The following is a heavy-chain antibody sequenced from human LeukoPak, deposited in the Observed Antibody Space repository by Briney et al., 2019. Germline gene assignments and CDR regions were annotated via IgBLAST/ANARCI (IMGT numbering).Heavy chain of an antibody. Sequence: SVKVSFKASVFTFTISAMQWVRQARGQRLEWIGWIVVGSGNTNYAQKFQERVTITRDMSTSTAYMELSSLRSEDTAVYYCAAGWVCSGGSCYYYFDYWGQGTLVTVSS. V-gene: IGHV1-58*02. CDR2: IVVGSGNT. CDR3: AAGWVCSGGSCYYYFDY. D-gene: IGHD2-15*01. J-gene: IGHJ4*02. CDR1: VFTFTISA.